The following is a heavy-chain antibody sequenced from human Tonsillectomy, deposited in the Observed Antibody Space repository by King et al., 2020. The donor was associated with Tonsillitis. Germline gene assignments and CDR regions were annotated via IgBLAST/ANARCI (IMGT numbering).Heavy chain of an antibody. V-gene: IGHV4-59*01. D-gene: IGHD6-19*01. CDR2: MYYSGST. CDR3: ASSSGWYEFWFDP. Sequence: MQLQESGPGLVKPSETLSLTCTVSGGSISSYYWSWIRQPPGKGLEWIGYMYYSGSTNYNPSLKSRVTMSVDTSKNQFSLKLSSVTAADTAVYYCASSSGWYEFWFDPWGQGTLVTVSS. CDR1: GGSISSYY. J-gene: IGHJ5*02.